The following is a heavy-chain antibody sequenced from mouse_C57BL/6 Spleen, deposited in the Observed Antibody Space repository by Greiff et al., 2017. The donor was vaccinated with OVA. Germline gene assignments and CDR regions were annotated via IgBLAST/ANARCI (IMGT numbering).Heavy chain of an antibody. J-gene: IGHJ1*03. V-gene: IGHV1-75*01. CDR1: GYTFTDYY. Sequence: QVQLQQSGPELVKPGASVKISCKASGYTFTDYYINWVKQRPGQGLEWIGWIFPGSGSTYYNEKFKGKATLTVDKSSSTAYMLLSSLTSDDSAVYFCARRYGVSYGYFDVWGTGTTVTVSS. CDR2: IFPGSGST. CDR3: ARRYGVSYGYFDV. D-gene: IGHD1-1*01.